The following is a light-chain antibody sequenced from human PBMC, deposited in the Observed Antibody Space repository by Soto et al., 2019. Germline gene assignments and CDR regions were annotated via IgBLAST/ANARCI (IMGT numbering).Light chain of an antibody. CDR1: QSLLHRNGYNY. CDR2: LCS. CDR3: IHHLQTPIT. V-gene: IGKV2-28*01. J-gene: IGKJ3*01. Sequence: DIVLTQSPLSLSVTPGESASISCRSTQSLLHRNGYNYLDWYVQKPGQPPHLVIFLCSRRPSGAPDRFSGSGSGTDFTLKISTVEAEDVGVYYCIHHLQTPITIGPGTKVDIK.